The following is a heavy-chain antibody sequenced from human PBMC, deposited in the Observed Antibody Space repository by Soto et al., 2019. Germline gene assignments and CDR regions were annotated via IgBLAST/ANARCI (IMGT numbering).Heavy chain of an antibody. J-gene: IGHJ4*02. CDR2: ISSSSSAV. Sequence: EVQLEESGGGLVQPGGSLRLSCAASGFTFSTHSMNWVRQAPGKGLEWISYISSSSSAVYYADSLNGRLTISRDNAKNSLYLQMNSLSDEDTAVYYFAMACFDYWGQGTLITVSS. V-gene: IGHV3-48*02. CDR3: AMACFDY. CDR1: GFTFSTHS.